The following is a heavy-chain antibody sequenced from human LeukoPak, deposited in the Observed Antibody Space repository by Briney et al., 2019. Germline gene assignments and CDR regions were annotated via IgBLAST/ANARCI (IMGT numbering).Heavy chain of an antibody. J-gene: IGHJ4*02. CDR3: ARGGFEDWGFDY. Sequence: ASVKVSCKASGYTFTGYYMHWVRQAPGQGLEWMGRINPNSGGTNYAQKFQGRVTMTRDTSINTAYMELSGLRSDDTAVYWGARGGFEDWGFDYWGQGTLVTVSS. D-gene: IGHD3-10*01. CDR2: INPNSGGT. CDR1: GYTFTGYY. V-gene: IGHV1-2*06.